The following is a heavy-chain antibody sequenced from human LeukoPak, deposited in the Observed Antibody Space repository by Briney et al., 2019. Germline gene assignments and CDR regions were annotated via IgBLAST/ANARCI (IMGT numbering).Heavy chain of an antibody. CDR3: ARADYCSGGGCHVVGYYDGMDV. J-gene: IGHJ6*02. CDR2: INPKSGGT. Sequence: ASVKVSCKASGYTFIGYYMHWVRQAPGQGLEWMGWINPKSGGTNYAQKFQGRVTMTRDTSISTAYMELSRLTSDDTAVYYCARADYCSGGGCHVVGYYDGMDVWGQGTTVTVSS. CDR1: GYTFIGYY. D-gene: IGHD2-15*01. V-gene: IGHV1-2*02.